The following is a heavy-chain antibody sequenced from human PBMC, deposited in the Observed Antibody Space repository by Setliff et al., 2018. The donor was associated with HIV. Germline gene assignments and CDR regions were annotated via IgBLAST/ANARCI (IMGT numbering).Heavy chain of an antibody. V-gene: IGHV3-30*02. J-gene: IGHJ4*02. CDR1: GFTFSYYG. Sequence: PGGSLRLSCAASGFTFSYYGMHWVRQAPGKGLEWVTSIRYDGSYKYYADSVRGRFTISRDNSKNTLYLQMSSLRVEDTAVYYCVKVSRGTVVRGVILVGYLDYWGQGTLVTVSS. CDR2: IRYDGSYK. D-gene: IGHD3-10*02. CDR3: VKVSRGTVVRGVILVGYLDY.